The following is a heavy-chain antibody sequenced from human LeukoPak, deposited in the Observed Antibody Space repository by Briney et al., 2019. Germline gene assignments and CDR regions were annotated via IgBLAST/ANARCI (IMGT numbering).Heavy chain of an antibody. CDR3: ARDPDITMVRGVVDGMDV. CDR1: GFTFSSYE. V-gene: IGHV3-48*03. Sequence: GGSLRLSCAASGFTFSSYEMSWFRQAPGKGLEWVSYISSSGSTIYYVDSVKGRFTISRDNAKNSLYLQMNSLRAEDTAVYYCARDPDITMVRGVVDGMDVWGQGTTVTVSS. CDR2: ISSSGSTI. D-gene: IGHD3-10*01. J-gene: IGHJ6*02.